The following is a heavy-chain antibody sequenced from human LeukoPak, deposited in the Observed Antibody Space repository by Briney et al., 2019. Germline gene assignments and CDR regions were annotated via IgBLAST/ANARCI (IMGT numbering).Heavy chain of an antibody. Sequence: ASVKVSCKASGYTFTSYGISWVRQAPGQGLEWMGWISAYNGNTNYAQKLQGRVTMTTDTSTSTAYMELRSLRSDDTAVYYCAGLSMVRGVIRKGIDYWGQGTLVTVSS. D-gene: IGHD3-10*01. CDR1: GYTFTSYG. CDR2: ISAYNGNT. CDR3: AGLSMVRGVIRKGIDY. J-gene: IGHJ4*02. V-gene: IGHV1-18*01.